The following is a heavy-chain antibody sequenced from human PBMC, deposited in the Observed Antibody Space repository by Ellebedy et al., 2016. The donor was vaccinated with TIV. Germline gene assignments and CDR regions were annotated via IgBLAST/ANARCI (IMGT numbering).Heavy chain of an antibody. J-gene: IGHJ4*02. CDR3: ARLPDYNGNFYFDY. Sequence: GESLKISCKASGYGFSNYWIAWVRQMPGKGLEWMGIVYPGDSDTRYSPSSQGQVIISVDKSIDTAYLQWTTLRASDTAIYFCARLPDYNGNFYFDYWGQGSLVIVSS. CDR1: GYGFSNYW. V-gene: IGHV5-51*01. CDR2: VYPGDSDT. D-gene: IGHD4-23*01.